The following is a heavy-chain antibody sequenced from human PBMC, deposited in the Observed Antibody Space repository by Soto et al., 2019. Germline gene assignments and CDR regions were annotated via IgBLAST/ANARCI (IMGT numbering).Heavy chain of an antibody. J-gene: IGHJ4*02. CDR3: ARSEYYYDSSGYYLNYFDY. V-gene: IGHV1-69*13. Sequence: SVKVSCKASGGTFSSYSISWVRQAPGQGLEWMGGIIPIFGTANYAQKFQGRVTITADESTSTAYMELSSLRSEDTAVYYCARSEYYYDSSGYYLNYFDYWGQGTLVTVSS. D-gene: IGHD3-22*01. CDR2: IIPIFGTA. CDR1: GGTFSSYS.